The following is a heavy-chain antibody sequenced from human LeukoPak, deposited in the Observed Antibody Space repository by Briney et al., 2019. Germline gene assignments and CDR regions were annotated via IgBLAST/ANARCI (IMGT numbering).Heavy chain of an antibody. CDR2: IKQDGSEK. Sequence: GGSLRLSCAASGFTFSSYWMSWVRQAPGKGLEWVANIKQDGSEKYYVDSVKGRFTISRDNAKNSLYLQMNSLRAEDTAVYYCAKHAARYYFDYWGQGTLVTVSS. CDR1: GFTFSSYW. J-gene: IGHJ4*02. V-gene: IGHV3-7*03. CDR3: AKHAARYYFDY.